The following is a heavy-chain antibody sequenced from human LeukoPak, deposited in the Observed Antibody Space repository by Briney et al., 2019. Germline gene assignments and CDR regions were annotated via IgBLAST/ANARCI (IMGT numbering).Heavy chain of an antibody. J-gene: IGHJ1*01. CDR1: GGSISSGGYS. Sequence: SETLSLTCAVSGGSISSGGYSWSWIRQPPGKGLEWIGYIYHSGSTYYNPSLKSRVTISVDRSKNQFSLKLSSVTAADTAVYYCARSTVTGYFQHWGQGTLVTVSS. D-gene: IGHD4-17*01. CDR3: ARSTVTGYFQH. CDR2: IYHSGST. V-gene: IGHV4-30-2*01.